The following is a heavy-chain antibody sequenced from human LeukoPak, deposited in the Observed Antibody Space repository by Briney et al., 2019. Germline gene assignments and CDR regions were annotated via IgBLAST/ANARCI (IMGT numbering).Heavy chain of an antibody. CDR1: GGSISSYY. V-gene: IGHV4-59*12. CDR3: ARGAGEDIVVVGYFDY. J-gene: IGHJ4*02. D-gene: IGHD2-15*01. CDR2: IYYSGST. Sequence: SETLSLTCTVSGGSISSYYWSWIRQPPGKGLEWIGYIYYSGSTYYNPSLKSRVTISVDTSKNQFSLKLSSVTAADTAVYYCARGAGEDIVVVGYFDYWGQGTLVTVSS.